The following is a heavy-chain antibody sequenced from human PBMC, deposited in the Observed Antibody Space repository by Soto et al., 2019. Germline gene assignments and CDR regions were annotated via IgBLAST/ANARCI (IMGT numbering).Heavy chain of an antibody. V-gene: IGHV3-23*01. D-gene: IGHD2-21*01. Sequence: EVQLLDSGGGLVQPGGSLRLSCTTSGFIFSNYAMNWVRQAPGKGLERVSVISDNGGSTYYADSVKGRFTITRDYSKTTIDLHMNSLSPQDTALYDCALRLNYCGSTASFQLSNSWGQGTPVSVS. CDR1: GFIFSNYA. J-gene: IGHJ4*02. CDR2: ISDNGGST. CDR3: ALRLNYCGSTASFQLSNS.